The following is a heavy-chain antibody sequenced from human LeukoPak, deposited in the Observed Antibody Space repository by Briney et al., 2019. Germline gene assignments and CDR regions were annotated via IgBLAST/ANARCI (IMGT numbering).Heavy chain of an antibody. J-gene: IGHJ4*02. V-gene: IGHV4-59*08. Sequence: SETLSLTCAVSGGSINSYYWSWIRQSPGKGLEWIGYIYYSGTTNYNPSLKSRVTISVDTSKNQFSLKLSSVTAADTAVYYYARHAPGYFDYWGQGTLVTVSS. CDR2: IYYSGTT. CDR1: GGSINSYY. CDR3: ARHAPGYFDY.